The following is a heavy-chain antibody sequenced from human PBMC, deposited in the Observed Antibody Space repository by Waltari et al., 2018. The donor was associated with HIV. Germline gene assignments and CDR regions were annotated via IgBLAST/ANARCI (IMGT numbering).Heavy chain of an antibody. J-gene: IGHJ4*02. CDR3: ARSERSQDQQLVSFFDY. V-gene: IGHV1-18*04. Sequence: QIQLVQSGAEVKKPGASVKVSCQASGYNFGGYGISWVRQVAGQGIEWMGWIGTNNGNTKYGQKFQDRVTMTTDTTMSTAYMELRSLRSDDTAVFYCARSERSQDQQLVSFFDYWGQGTLVIVSS. D-gene: IGHD1-1*01. CDR2: IGTNNGNT. CDR1: GYNFGGYG.